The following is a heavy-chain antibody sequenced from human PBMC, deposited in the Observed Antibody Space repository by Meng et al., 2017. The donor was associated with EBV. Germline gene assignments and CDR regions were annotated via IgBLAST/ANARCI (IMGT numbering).Heavy chain of an antibody. V-gene: IGHV4-61*01. CDR2: IYYTGST. D-gene: IGHD4-11*01. J-gene: IGHJ5*02. Sequence: QVHLQASGPGLVKPSEXLSPTCTVSGGSVNNESYYWGWIRQPPGKGLEYIGYIYYTGSTNYNSALKSRVTISLDKSKNQFSLKLTSLTAADTAIYYCARGDYTNYPRWFDPWGQGTLVTVSS. CDR3: ARGDYTNYPRWFDP. CDR1: GGSVNNESYY.